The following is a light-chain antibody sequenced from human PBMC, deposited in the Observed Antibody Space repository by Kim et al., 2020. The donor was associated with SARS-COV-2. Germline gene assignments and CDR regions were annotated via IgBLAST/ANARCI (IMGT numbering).Light chain of an antibody. V-gene: IGKV1-39*01. J-gene: IGKJ4*01. CDR3: QQSYYTLPLT. Sequence: EVPSRFSGSGSGTDFTLTINGLQAEDFATYYCQQSYYTLPLTFVGGTKVDIK.